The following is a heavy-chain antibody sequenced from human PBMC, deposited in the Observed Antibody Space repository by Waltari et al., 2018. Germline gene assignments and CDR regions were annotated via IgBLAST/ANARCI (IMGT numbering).Heavy chain of an antibody. CDR3: ARESPRYYYDSSGYYPTYYFDY. CDR1: GGSVSSGSYY. J-gene: IGHJ4*02. D-gene: IGHD3-22*01. Sequence: QVQLQESGPGLVKPSETLSLTCTVSGGSVSSGSYYWTWIRQPPGKGLEGIGYIYYSGSTNYNPSLKSRVTISVDTSKNQFSLKLSSVTAADTAVYYCARESPRYYYDSSGYYPTYYFDYWGQGTLVTVSS. V-gene: IGHV4-61*01. CDR2: IYYSGST.